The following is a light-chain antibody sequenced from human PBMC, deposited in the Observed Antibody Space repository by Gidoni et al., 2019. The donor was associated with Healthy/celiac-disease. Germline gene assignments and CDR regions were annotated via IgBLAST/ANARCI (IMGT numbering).Light chain of an antibody. Sequence: DIQMTQSPSTLSASVGDRVTITCRASQSLSSWLAWYQQKPGKAPKLLIYKASSLESGVPSRFSGSGSGTECTLTISSLQPDDFATYYCQQYNSYMCSFGQGTKLEIK. CDR2: KAS. CDR3: QQYNSYMCS. V-gene: IGKV1-5*03. J-gene: IGKJ2*04. CDR1: QSLSSW.